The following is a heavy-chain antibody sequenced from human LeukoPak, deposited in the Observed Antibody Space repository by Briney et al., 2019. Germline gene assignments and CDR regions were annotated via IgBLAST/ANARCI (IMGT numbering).Heavy chain of an antibody. J-gene: IGHJ1*01. D-gene: IGHD2-2*02. CDR3: ASSGDCSSTSCYRPFQH. V-gene: IGHV1-2*02. CDR1: GYTFTGYY. Sequence: ASVKVSCKASGYTFTGYYMHWVRQAPGQGLEWMGWINPNSGGTNYAQKFQGRVTMTRDTSISTAYMELSRLRSDDTAVYYCASSGDCSSTSCYRPFQHWGQGTLVTVSS. CDR2: INPNSGGT.